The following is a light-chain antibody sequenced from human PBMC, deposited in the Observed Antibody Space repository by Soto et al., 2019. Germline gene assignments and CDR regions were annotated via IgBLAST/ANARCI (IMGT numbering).Light chain of an antibody. Sequence: QSVLTQPASVSGSPGQSITISCTGTSSDVGSYNLVSWYQQHPGKAPKLMIYEGSKRPSGVSNRFPGSKSGNTASLTISGLQAEDEADYYCCSYAGIVVFGGGTKLTVL. CDR3: CSYAGIVV. J-gene: IGLJ2*01. CDR2: EGS. V-gene: IGLV2-23*01. CDR1: SSDVGSYNL.